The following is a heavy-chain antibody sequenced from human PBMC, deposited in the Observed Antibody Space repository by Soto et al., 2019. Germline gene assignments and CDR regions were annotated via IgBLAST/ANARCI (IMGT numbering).Heavy chain of an antibody. Sequence: GGSLRLSCAASGFTFSSHAMSWVRQAPGKGLEWVSTISGSGGSSYYADSVKGRFTISRDNSKNTLYLRMNSLGAEDTAIYYCAKLATVITRTPDFDSWGQGTLVTVSS. V-gene: IGHV3-23*01. D-gene: IGHD3-22*01. J-gene: IGHJ4*02. CDR1: GFTFSSHA. CDR3: AKLATVITRTPDFDS. CDR2: ISGSGGSS.